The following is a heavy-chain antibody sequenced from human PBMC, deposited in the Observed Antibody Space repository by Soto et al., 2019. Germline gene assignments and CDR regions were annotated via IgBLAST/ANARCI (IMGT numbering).Heavy chain of an antibody. CDR2: IDVYNGNT. J-gene: IGHJ3*02. V-gene: IGHV1-18*01. Sequence: QVQLVQSAAEVKKPGASVKVSCKASGHTFTRYGVSWVRQAPGQGLEWMGWIDVYNGNTKYAQRLQGRVTMTTDTSKTTVYMELRSLTSDDTALYYCATEKRDDAFDMWGHGTMVTVSS. D-gene: IGHD6-25*01. CDR1: GHTFTRYG. CDR3: ATEKRDDAFDM.